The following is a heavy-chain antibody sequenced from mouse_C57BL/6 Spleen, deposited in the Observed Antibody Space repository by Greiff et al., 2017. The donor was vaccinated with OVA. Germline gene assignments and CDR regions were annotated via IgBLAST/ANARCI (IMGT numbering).Heavy chain of an antibody. CDR1: GYTFTSYW. J-gene: IGHJ2*01. V-gene: IGHV1-61*01. Sequence: QVQLQQPGAELVRPGSSVKLSCKASGYTFTSYWMAWVKQRPGQGLEWIGNIYPSDSETHYNQTFKDKATLSVDKSSSTAYMQLSSLKSEDSAIYYRARGGDTRVRREGVDDWGKGTTLTVSS. CDR2: IYPSDSET. CDR3: ARGGDTRVRREGVDD. D-gene: IGHD2-12*01.